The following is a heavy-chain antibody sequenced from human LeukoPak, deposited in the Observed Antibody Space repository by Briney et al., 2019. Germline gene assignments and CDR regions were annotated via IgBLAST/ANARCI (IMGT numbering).Heavy chain of an antibody. CDR2: ISSSGSTI. CDR1: GFTFSSYA. D-gene: IGHD4-17*01. J-gene: IGHJ4*02. Sequence: PGGSLRLSCAASGFTFSSYAMSWVRQAPGKGLEWVSYISSSGSTIYYADSVKGRFTISRDNAKNSLYLQMNSLRAEDTAVYYCARISSYGDYVGYWGQGTLVTVSS. V-gene: IGHV3-48*04. CDR3: ARISSYGDYVGY.